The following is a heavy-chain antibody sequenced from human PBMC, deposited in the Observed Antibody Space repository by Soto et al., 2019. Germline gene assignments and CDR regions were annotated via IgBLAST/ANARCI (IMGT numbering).Heavy chain of an antibody. CDR2: ISSSSSYI. D-gene: IGHD1-1*01. J-gene: IGHJ5*02. CDR1: GFTFSSYS. CDR3: ARDSGAGTHKNWFDP. Sequence: GSLRLSCAASGFTFSSYSMNWVRQAPGKGLEWVSSISSSSSYIYYADSVKGRFTISRDNAKNSLYLQMNSLRAEDTAVYYCARDSGAGTHKNWFDPWGQGTLVTVSS. V-gene: IGHV3-21*01.